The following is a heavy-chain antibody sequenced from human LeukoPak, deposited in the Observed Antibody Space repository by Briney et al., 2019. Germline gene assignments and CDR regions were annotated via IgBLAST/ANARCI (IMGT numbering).Heavy chain of an antibody. V-gene: IGHV1-2*02. Sequence: AASVKVSCKASGGTFSIYAISWVRQAPGQGLEWMGWINPNSGGTNNAQKFQGRVAMTRDTSISTAYMELSSLRSDDTAIYYCARLMAPVGKRSTPFNYWGQGTLVTVSS. D-gene: IGHD1-1*01. CDR1: GGTFSIYA. CDR3: ARLMAPVGKRSTPFNY. J-gene: IGHJ4*02. CDR2: INPNSGGT.